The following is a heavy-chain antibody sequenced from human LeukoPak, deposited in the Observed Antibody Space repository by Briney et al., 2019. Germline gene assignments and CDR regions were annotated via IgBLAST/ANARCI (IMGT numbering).Heavy chain of an antibody. D-gene: IGHD3-3*02. J-gene: IGHJ6*03. CDR1: GFTFSSYA. CDR3: AKAPGISAYYYMDV. CDR2: ISSSGGST. Sequence: GGSLRLSCAASGFTFSSYAMSWVRQAPGKGLEWVSAISSSGGSTYYADSVKGRFTISRDNSKITLYLQMNSLRAEDTAVYYCAKAPGISAYYYMDVWGKGTTVTVSS. V-gene: IGHV3-23*01.